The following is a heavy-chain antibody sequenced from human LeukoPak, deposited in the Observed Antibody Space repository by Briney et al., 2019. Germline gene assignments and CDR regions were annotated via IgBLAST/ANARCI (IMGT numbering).Heavy chain of an antibody. D-gene: IGHD3-9*01. CDR3: ARSLTGTTPFAY. Sequence: GESLKISCKGSGYSFTNYWIGWVRQMPGKGLEWMGIIYPGDSDSRYSPSLQGQVTISADRSISTAYLQWSSLKASDTAMYYCARSLTGTTPFAYWGQGTLATVSS. V-gene: IGHV5-51*01. J-gene: IGHJ4*02. CDR1: GYSFTNYW. CDR2: IYPGDSDS.